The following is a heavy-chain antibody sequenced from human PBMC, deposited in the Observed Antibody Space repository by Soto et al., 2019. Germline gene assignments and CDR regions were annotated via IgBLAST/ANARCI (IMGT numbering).Heavy chain of an antibody. CDR3: ATDERDDRSGNECHYVDH. CDR1: GNTFISYG. CDR2: ISIHNGDT. Sequence: QVQLVQSGSEVKKPGASVKVSCKAAGNTFISYGISWVRQAPGQGLEWMGWISIHNGDTNNAPNLQGRITMTTDTSTSTTCMELRRLRSDDTTVYYCATDERDDRSGNECHYVDHWGQRTPVTVSS. V-gene: IGHV1-18*01. D-gene: IGHD3-22*01. J-gene: IGHJ4*02.